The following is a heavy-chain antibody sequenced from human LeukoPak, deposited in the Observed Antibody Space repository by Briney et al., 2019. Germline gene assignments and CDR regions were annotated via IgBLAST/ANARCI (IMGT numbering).Heavy chain of an antibody. CDR2: INSDGSST. D-gene: IGHD1-26*01. CDR3: ARGGVYSRDAFDI. CDR1: GFTFSSYW. Sequence: PGGSLRLSCAASGFTFSSYWMHWVRQAPGKGLVWVSRINSDGSSTNYADSVEGRLTISRDNAKNTLYLQMNSLRAEDTAVYYCARGGVYSRDAFDIWGQGTMVTVSS. V-gene: IGHV3-74*01. J-gene: IGHJ3*02.